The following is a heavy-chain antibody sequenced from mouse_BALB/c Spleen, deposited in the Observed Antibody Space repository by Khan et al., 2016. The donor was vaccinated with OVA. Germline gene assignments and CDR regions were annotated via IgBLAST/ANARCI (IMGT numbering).Heavy chain of an antibody. CDR2: IYPGNTDT. J-gene: IGHJ3*01. CDR3: TRRNWDVAWFAY. CDR1: GYTFTSYW. V-gene: IGHV1-5*01. D-gene: IGHD4-1*01. Sequence: VQLQQSGTVLARPGASVKMSCKASGYTFTSYWMHWVKQRPGQGLEWIGDIYPGNTDTNYNQKFKGKAKLTAVTSTRPASMELSRLTNEDSAVYYWTRRNWDVAWFAYWGQGTLVTVSA.